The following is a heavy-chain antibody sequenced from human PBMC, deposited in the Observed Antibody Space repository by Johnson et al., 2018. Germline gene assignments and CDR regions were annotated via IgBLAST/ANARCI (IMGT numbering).Heavy chain of an antibody. V-gene: IGHV3-49*05. J-gene: IGHJ2*01. CDR3: TRDWFGGFAL. CDR1: GFTFGDYA. CDR2: IRSKAYGGTT. D-gene: IGHD3-10*01. Sequence: VQLLESGGGLVKPGRSLRLSCTASGFTFGDYAMSWFRQAPGKGLEWVGFIRSKAYGGTTEYAASVKGKFTLSSDDSKSIAYLQMNSLKTEDTALDYCTRDWFGGFALWGRGTLVTVSS.